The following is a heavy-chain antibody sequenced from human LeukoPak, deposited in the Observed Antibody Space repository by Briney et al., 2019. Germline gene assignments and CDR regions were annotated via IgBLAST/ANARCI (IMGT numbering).Heavy chain of an antibody. CDR3: ARANSGVGYFDY. J-gene: IGHJ4*02. V-gene: IGHV3-11*01. Sequence: PGGSLRLSCAASLFSFSDHYMTWIRQAPGKGLDWLSYISGSGNTVYYANSVKGRFTISRDNAKNSLYLQMNSLRAEDTAGYFCARANSGVGYFDYWGQGTLVTVSS. CDR2: ISGSGNTV. D-gene: IGHD6-19*01. CDR1: LFSFSDHY.